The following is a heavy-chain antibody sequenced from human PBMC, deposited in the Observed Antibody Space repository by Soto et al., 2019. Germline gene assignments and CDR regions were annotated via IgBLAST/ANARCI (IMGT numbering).Heavy chain of an antibody. D-gene: IGHD1-1*01. J-gene: IGHJ4*02. CDR3: AREKGTDGYDNSPGGMDY. CDR2: IHHSGTT. Sequence: SETLSLTCTVSGGSIRSYYWSWIRQPLGRGLEWIGYIHHSGTTNYNPSLQSRITMSVDTSKNQFSLKLTSVTAADTAVYFCAREKGTDGYDNSPGGMDYWGQGILVTVSS. CDR1: GGSIRSYY. V-gene: IGHV4-59*01.